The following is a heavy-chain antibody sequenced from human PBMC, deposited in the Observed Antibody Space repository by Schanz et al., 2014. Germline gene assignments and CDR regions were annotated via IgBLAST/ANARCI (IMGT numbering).Heavy chain of an antibody. V-gene: IGHV4-4*02. CDR1: GASVSSDNW. CDR2: IYDSGNT. D-gene: IGHD4-4*01. CDR3: ARGPSNHDYSNL. Sequence: QVQLEESGAGLVKPSGTLSLTCAVSGASVSSDNWWNWVRQPPGKGLEWIGEIYDSGNTNYNPSLKSRFTMSVDDSKNQFSLQLTSVTAADTAVYYCARGPSNHDYSNLWGQGTLVSVSS. J-gene: IGHJ4*02.